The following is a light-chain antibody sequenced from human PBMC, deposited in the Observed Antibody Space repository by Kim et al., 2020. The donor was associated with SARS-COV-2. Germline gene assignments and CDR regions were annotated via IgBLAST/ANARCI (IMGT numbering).Light chain of an antibody. V-gene: IGKV1-5*03. CDR2: RTS. CDR3: QQYKSYPDT. CDR1: QSVTTF. Sequence: DVQMTQSPSTLSASVGDRVTITCRASQSVTTFLAWYQQKPGKAPKLLIYRTSTLESGVPSRFSGSGSGTEFTLTISSLQPDDFATYYCQQYKSYPDTFGQGTKLEI. J-gene: IGKJ2*01.